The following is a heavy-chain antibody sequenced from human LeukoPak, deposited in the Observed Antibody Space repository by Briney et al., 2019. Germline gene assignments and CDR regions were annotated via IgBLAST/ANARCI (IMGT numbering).Heavy chain of an antibody. CDR3: ARDDDYGDYSDWYFDL. V-gene: IGHV3-21*01. CDR1: GVTFSTYS. J-gene: IGHJ2*01. Sequence: GESLRLSCAASGVTFSTYSLNWVRQAPGQGLEWVSSISSSSSYIYYADSVKGRFTISRDNAKTSLYLQMNSLRAEDTAVYYCARDDDYGDYSDWYFDLWGRSTLVTVSS. D-gene: IGHD4-17*01. CDR2: ISSSSSYI.